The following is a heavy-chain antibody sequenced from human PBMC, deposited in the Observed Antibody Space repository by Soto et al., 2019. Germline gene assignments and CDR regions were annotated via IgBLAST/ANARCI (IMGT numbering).Heavy chain of an antibody. J-gene: IGHJ4*02. D-gene: IGHD3-3*01. Sequence: GGSLRLSCAASGFTFSSYAMSWVRQAPGKGLEWVSAISGSGGSTYYADSVKGRFTISRDNSKNALYLQMNSLRAEDKAVYYCAKVAIFGVVINRPDYWGQGTLVTVSS. CDR2: ISGSGGST. V-gene: IGHV3-23*01. CDR1: GFTFSSYA. CDR3: AKVAIFGVVINRPDY.